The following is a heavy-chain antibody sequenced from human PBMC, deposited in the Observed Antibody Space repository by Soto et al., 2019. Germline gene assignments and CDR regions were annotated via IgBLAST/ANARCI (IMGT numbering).Heavy chain of an antibody. Sequence: ASVKVSCKASGYSFTAYCVHWVRQAPGQGLEWMGWINPNSGGTNYAQRFQGRVAMTTDTSTNTAYMELNSLKSGDTALYFCARSSGTYSDFDYWGQGTQVTVSS. CDR2: INPNSGGT. V-gene: IGHV1-2*02. D-gene: IGHD1-26*01. J-gene: IGHJ4*01. CDR3: ARSSGTYSDFDY. CDR1: GYSFTAYC.